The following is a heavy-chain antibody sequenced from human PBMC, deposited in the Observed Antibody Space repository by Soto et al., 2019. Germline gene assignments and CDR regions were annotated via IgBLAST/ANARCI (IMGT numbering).Heavy chain of an antibody. CDR1: GFTFSGYS. V-gene: IGHV3-48*02. CDR2: IASTSWNI. Sequence: EVQLVESGGGLVLPGGSLRLSCAASGFTFSGYSMNWVRQAPGKGLEWVSYIASTSWNIYYADTVKGRFTISRDNAKNSLYLKMNSLRDEDTAVYYCARGPSAAAPLSDWYFDLWGRGTLVTVSS. CDR3: ARGPSAAAPLSDWYFDL. J-gene: IGHJ2*01. D-gene: IGHD2-2*01.